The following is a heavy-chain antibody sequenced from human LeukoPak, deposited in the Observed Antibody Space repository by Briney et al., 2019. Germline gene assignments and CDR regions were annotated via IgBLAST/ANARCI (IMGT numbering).Heavy chain of an antibody. Sequence: GGSLRLSCAASGFTFSSYGMHWVRQAPGKGLEWVAVIWYDGSNKYYADSVKGRFTISRDNSKNTLYLQMNSLRAEDTAVYYCAREEGRGDYEVLYYYYGMDVWGQGTTVTVSS. CDR1: GFTFSSYG. D-gene: IGHD4-17*01. CDR3: AREEGRGDYEVLYYYYGMDV. CDR2: IWYDGSNK. J-gene: IGHJ6*02. V-gene: IGHV3-33*01.